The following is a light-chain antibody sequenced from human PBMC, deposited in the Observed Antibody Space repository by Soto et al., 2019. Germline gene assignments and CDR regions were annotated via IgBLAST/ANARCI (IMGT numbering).Light chain of an antibody. CDR2: EVS. Sequence: QSALTPSPSASGSPGQSVTISCTGTSSDVGNYKYVSWYQQHPGKAPKLMIYEVSKRPSGVPDRFSGSKSGNTASLTGSGLQVEDEADYYCSSYAGSNLWVFGGGTKVTVL. J-gene: IGLJ3*02. CDR1: SSDVGNYKY. CDR3: SSYAGSNLWV. V-gene: IGLV2-8*01.